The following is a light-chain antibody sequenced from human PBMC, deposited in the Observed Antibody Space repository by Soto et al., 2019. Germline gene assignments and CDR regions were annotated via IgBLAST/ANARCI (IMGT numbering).Light chain of an antibody. J-gene: IGKJ5*01. CDR1: RSVTSTY. CDR3: QQYHNWPIS. V-gene: IGKV3D-15*01. Sequence: EIVLTQSPGTLALSPGEIATLSCSASRSVTSTYLAWYQQKPGQAPRLLIYGASSRATGIPARFCGSGSGTEFTLTISSLQSEDLAVYYCQQYHNWPISFGQGTRLEIK. CDR2: GAS.